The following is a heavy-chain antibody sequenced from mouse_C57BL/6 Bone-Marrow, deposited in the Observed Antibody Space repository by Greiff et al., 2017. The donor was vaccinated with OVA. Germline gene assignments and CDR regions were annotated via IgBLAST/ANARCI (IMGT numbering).Heavy chain of an antibody. CDR2: INPNNGGT. CDR1: GYTFTDYY. J-gene: IGHJ2*01. Sequence: VQLQQSGAELARPGASVKISCKASGYTFTDYYMNWVKQSHGKSLEWIGDINPNNGGTSYNQKFKGKATLTVDKSSSTAYMELRSLTSEDSAVYYCSRSVGGGGVDYWGQGTTLTVSS. V-gene: IGHV1-26*01. CDR3: SRSVGGGGVDY.